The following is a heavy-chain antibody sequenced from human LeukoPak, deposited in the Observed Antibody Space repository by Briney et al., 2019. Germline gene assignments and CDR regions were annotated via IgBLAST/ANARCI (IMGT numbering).Heavy chain of an antibody. Sequence: SETLSLTCTVSGGSISSGDYYWSWIRQPPGKGLEWIGYIYYSGSTYYNPSLKSRVTISVDTSKNQFSLKLGSVTAVDTAVYYCARVSTEDSSGYYYSDYWGQGTLVTVSS. D-gene: IGHD3-22*01. CDR2: IYYSGST. V-gene: IGHV4-30-4*01. CDR3: ARVSTEDSSGYYYSDY. J-gene: IGHJ4*02. CDR1: GGSISSGDYY.